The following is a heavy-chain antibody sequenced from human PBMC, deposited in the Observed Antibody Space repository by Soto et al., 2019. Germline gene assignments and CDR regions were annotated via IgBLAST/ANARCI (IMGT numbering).Heavy chain of an antibody. CDR2: IYPGDSDT. Sequence: PGESLKISCKGSGYSFTSYWIGWVRQMPGKGLEWMGIIYPGDSDTRYSPSFQGQVTISADKSISTAFLQWSSLKASDTAMYYCARLWGSDCSGGSCYSAVYYYYYMDVWGKGTTVTVSS. D-gene: IGHD2-15*01. CDR1: GYSFTSYW. V-gene: IGHV5-51*01. J-gene: IGHJ6*03. CDR3: ARLWGSDCSGGSCYSAVYYYYYMDV.